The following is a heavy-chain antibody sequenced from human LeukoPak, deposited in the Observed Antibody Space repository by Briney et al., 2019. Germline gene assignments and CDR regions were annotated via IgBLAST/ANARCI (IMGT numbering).Heavy chain of an antibody. V-gene: IGHV3-30*04. CDR3: ARAQQQLSIDY. CDR2: ISYDGSNK. CDR1: GFTFSSYA. Sequence: GGSLRLSCAASGFTFSSYAMHWVRQAPGKGLEWVAVISYDGSNKYYADSVKGRFTISRDNSKNTLYLQMNSLRAEDTAVYYCARAQQQLSIDYWGQGTLVTVSS. D-gene: IGHD6-13*01. J-gene: IGHJ4*02.